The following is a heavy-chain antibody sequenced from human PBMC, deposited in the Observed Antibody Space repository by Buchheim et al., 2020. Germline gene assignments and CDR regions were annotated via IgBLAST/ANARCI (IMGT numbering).Heavy chain of an antibody. CDR1: GFTFSSYW. V-gene: IGHV3-7*01. CDR3: ARGGGCSSTSCPTGDY. D-gene: IGHD2-2*01. Sequence: EVQLVESGGGLVQPGGSLRLSCAASGFTFSSYWMSWVRQAPGKGLEWVANIKQDGSEKYYVDSVKGRFTIYRENAKKQLYLQMNSLRAEDTAVYYCARGGGCSSTSCPTGDYWGQGTL. J-gene: IGHJ4*02. CDR2: IKQDGSEK.